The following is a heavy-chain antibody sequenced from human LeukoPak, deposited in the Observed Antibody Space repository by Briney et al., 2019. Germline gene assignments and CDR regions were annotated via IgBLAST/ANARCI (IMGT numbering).Heavy chain of an antibody. CDR1: GFXFSRYV. V-gene: IGHV3-21*01. CDR3: AREIVGTAFDY. J-gene: IGHJ4*02. Sequence: GGSLRLSCAASGFXFSRYVMNWVRQAPGKGLEWVSSISGSGSYIYYADSVKGRFTISRDNAKNSLYLQMNSLRAEDTAVYYCAREIVGTAFDYWGQGTLVTVSS. D-gene: IGHD1-26*01. CDR2: ISGSGSYI.